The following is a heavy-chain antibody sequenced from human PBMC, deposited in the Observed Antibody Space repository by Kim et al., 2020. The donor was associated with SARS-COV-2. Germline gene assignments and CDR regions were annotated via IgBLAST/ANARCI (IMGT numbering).Heavy chain of an antibody. D-gene: IGHD3-10*01. V-gene: IGHV4-34*01. J-gene: IGHJ5*02. CDR1: GGSFSGYY. Sequence: SETLSLTCAVYGGSFSGYYWSWIRQPPGKGLEWIGEINHSGSTNYNPSLKSRVTISVDTSKNQFSLKLSSVTAADTAVYYCARGVLLWFENWFDPWGQGT. CDR3: ARGVLLWFENWFDP. CDR2: INHSGST.